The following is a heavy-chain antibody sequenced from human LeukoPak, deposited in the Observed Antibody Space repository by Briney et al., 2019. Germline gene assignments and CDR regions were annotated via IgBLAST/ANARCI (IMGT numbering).Heavy chain of an antibody. V-gene: IGHV3-9*03. CDR2: ISWNSGSI. J-gene: IGHJ4*02. CDR3: AKAGAYSYGWVYFDY. Sequence: SLRLSCAASGFTFDDYAMHWVRQAPGKGLEWVSGISWNSGSIGYADSVKGRFTISRDNAKNSLYLQMNSLRAEDMALYYCAKAGAYSYGWVYFDYWGQGTLVTVSS. D-gene: IGHD5-18*01. CDR1: GFTFDDYA.